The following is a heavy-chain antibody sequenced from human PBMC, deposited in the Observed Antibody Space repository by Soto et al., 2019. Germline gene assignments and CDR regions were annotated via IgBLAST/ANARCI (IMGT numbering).Heavy chain of an antibody. CDR3: ARDPLLLWSGEIYYYYGMDV. J-gene: IGHJ6*02. CDR2: INPNSGGT. V-gene: IGHV1-2*02. D-gene: IGHD3-10*01. CDR1: GYTFTGYY. Sequence: ASVKVSCKASGYTFTGYYMHWVRQAPGQGLEWMGWINPNSGGTNYAQKFQGRVTMTRDTSISTAYMELSRLRSDDTAVYYCARDPLLLWSGEIYYYYGMDVWGQGTTVTVSS.